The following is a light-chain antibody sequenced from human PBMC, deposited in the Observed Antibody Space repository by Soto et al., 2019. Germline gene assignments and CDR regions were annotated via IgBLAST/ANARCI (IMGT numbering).Light chain of an antibody. J-gene: IGKJ1*01. Sequence: EIVLTQSPGTLSLSPGERATLSCRASQSVSSSFLAWYQQKPGQAPRLLIYGASSRATAIPDRFSGSGSGTDFTLTISRLEPEDFAVYYCQQYGSSPWTFGQGPKVEIK. CDR2: GAS. CDR1: QSVSSSF. V-gene: IGKV3-20*01. CDR3: QQYGSSPWT.